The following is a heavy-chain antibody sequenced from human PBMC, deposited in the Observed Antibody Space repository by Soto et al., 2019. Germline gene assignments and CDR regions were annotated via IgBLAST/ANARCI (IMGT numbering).Heavy chain of an antibody. D-gene: IGHD6-19*01. CDR1: GITFSSYW. Sequence: GGSLRLSCAASGITFSSYWMNWVRQAPGKGLEWVANIKQDGSEKNYVDSVKGRFTISRDNAKNSLYLQMNSLTAEDTAVYYCARAGYSSGWRFDYWGQGTLVTVSS. V-gene: IGHV3-7*01. J-gene: IGHJ4*02. CDR2: IKQDGSEK. CDR3: ARAGYSSGWRFDY.